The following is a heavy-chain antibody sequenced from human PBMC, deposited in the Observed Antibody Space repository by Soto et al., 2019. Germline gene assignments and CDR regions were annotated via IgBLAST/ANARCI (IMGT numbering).Heavy chain of an antibody. CDR1: GYSFTSYW. CDR3: ARSRRRYYDSSGYFDINYYYYYGMEV. V-gene: IGHV5-51*01. CDR2: IYPGDSDT. D-gene: IGHD3-22*01. Sequence: PGESLKISCKGSGYSFTSYWIGWVRQMPGKGLEWMGIIYPGDSDTRYSPSFQGQVTISADKSISTAYLQWRSLKASDTAMYYCARSRRRYYDSSGYFDINYYYYYGMEVWGRGTTVT. J-gene: IGHJ6*02.